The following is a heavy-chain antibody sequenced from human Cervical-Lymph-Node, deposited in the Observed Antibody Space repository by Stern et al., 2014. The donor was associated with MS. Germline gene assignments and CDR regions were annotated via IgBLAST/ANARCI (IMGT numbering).Heavy chain of an antibody. Sequence: QLVQSGPEVKKLGTSVKVSCKASGFTFTSSAVQWVRQARGQRLEWIGWIVVGSGNTNYAQKFQERVTITRDMSTSAAYMELSSLRSEDTAVYYCAARANYYDSPGDWFDPWGQGTLVTVSS. CDR3: AARANYYDSPGDWFDP. CDR1: GFTFTSSA. CDR2: IVVGSGNT. J-gene: IGHJ5*02. V-gene: IGHV1-58*01. D-gene: IGHD3-22*01.